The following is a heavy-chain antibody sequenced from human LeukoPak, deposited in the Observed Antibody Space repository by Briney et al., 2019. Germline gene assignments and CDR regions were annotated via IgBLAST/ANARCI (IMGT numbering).Heavy chain of an antibody. J-gene: IGHJ4*02. CDR3: ARAYCGGDCYPDY. CDR1: GGTFSSYA. Sequence: ASVKVSCKASGGTFSSYAISWVRQAPGQGLEWMGWISAYNGNTNYAQKLQGRVTMTTDTSTSTAYMELRSLRSDDTAVYYCARAYCGGDCYPDYWGQGTLVTVSS. CDR2: ISAYNGNT. D-gene: IGHD2-21*02. V-gene: IGHV1-18*01.